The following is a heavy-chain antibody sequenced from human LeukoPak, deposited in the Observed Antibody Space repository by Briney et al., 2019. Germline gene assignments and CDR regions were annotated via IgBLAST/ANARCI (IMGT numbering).Heavy chain of an antibody. CDR3: ARLLQYQLRYYYYYGMDV. Sequence: KASETLSLTCAVSGGSISSSNWWSWVRQPPGKGLEWIGEIYHSGSTNYNPSLKSRVTISVDTSKNQFSLKLSSVTAADTAVYYRARLLQYQLRYYYYYGMDVWGQGTTVTVSS. CDR2: IYHSGST. J-gene: IGHJ6*02. D-gene: IGHD2-2*01. V-gene: IGHV4-4*02. CDR1: GGSISSSNW.